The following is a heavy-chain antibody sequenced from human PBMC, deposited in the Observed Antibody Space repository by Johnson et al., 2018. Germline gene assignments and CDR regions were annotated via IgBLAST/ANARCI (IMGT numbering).Heavy chain of an antibody. CDR3: AKAWEIAAVCTGGYFHH. Sequence: QVQLVQSGGGVVQPGRSLRLSCAASGFTFSAYGIHWVRQAPGKGLEWVAVISYDGRNKYFADSVKGRFTISRDNSKNTRYLQRKSLGAEDTAVYYCAKAWEIAAVCTGGYFHHWGQGTLVTVSS. CDR2: ISYDGRNK. CDR1: GFTFSAYG. D-gene: IGHD6-13*01. J-gene: IGHJ1*01. V-gene: IGHV3-30*18.